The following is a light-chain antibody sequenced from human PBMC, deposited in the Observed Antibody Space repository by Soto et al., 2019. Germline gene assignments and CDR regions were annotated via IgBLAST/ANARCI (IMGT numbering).Light chain of an antibody. CDR1: SSDVGGYKY. V-gene: IGLV2-14*01. J-gene: IGLJ1*01. Sequence: QSVLTQPASVSGSPGQSITISWTGTSSDVGGYKYVSWYQQHPGKAPKLMVYEVTNRPSGVSNRFSGSKSGNTASLTISGLQAEDEADYYCLSFTSSSTYIFGIGTKVTVL. CDR2: EVT. CDR3: LSFTSSSTYI.